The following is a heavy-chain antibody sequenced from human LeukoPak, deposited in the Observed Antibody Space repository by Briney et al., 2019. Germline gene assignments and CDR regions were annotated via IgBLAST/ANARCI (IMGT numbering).Heavy chain of an antibody. CDR3: ARDYGPYPGCSWFDP. CDR2: INCNGGGT. J-gene: IGHJ5*02. V-gene: IGHV1-2*06. Sequence: ASVQVSCKASGYTFTGYYIHWVRQAPGQGLEWMGRINCNGGGTSYAQKFQGRVTMTRDTSISTAYMELDRLTSDDTAVYYCARDYGPYPGCSWFDPWGQGTLVIVSS. D-gene: IGHD2-21*01. CDR1: GYTFTGYY.